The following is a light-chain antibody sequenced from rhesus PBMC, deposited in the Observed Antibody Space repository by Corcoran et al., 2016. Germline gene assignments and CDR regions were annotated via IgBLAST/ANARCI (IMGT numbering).Light chain of an antibody. CDR3: QQSSNLWT. CDR2: GAS. Sequence: ETAVTQSPATLSLSPGERATLSCRASQRVGSYLAWYQPKPGQAPRLRINGASSRATGIPDRFSGSGSGTDFPLTIGSLEPEDVGVYSCQQSSNLWTFGQGTKVEIK. CDR1: QRVGSY. V-gene: IGKV3-24*04. J-gene: IGKJ1*01.